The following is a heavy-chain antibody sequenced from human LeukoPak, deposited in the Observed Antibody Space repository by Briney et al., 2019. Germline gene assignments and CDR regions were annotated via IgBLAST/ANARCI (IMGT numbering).Heavy chain of an antibody. CDR2: IYYSGST. D-gene: IGHD1-26*01. J-gene: IGHJ5*02. V-gene: IGHV4-39*07. Sequence: SETLSLTCTVSGGSISSSNYYWGWIRQPPGKGLEWIGSIYYSGSTYYNPSLKSRVTISVDTSKNQFSLKLSSVTAADTAVYYCARGEARFDPWGQGTLVTVSS. CDR3: ARGEARFDP. CDR1: GGSISSSNYY.